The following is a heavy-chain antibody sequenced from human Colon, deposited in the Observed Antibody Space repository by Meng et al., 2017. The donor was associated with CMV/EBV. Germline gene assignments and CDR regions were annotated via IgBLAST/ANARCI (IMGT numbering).Heavy chain of an antibody. Sequence: GTGFSFRDAWMNWVRQAPGKGLEWVGHSRRRYEGYRTEYAAIVKGRFSISRDDSENTLYLQMNSLKAEDTAVYYCTSEGDIAAAKFHWGQGSLVTVSS. D-gene: IGHD6-13*01. CDR1: GFSFRDAW. V-gene: IGHV3-15*07. J-gene: IGHJ4*02. CDR2: SRRRYEGYRT. CDR3: TSEGDIAAAKFH.